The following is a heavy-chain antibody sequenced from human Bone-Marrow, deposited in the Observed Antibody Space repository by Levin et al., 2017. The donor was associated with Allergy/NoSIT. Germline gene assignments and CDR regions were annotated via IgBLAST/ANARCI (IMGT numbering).Heavy chain of an antibody. CDR2: INSDGSTT. Sequence: PGGSLRLSCAASGFTFSDYWMHWVRQVPGKGLLWVSRINSDGSTTSYADFVKGRFIISRDNDKNTLYLQMNSLRAEDTALYYCTRDYYDFWSGTPGFDPWGQGTLVTVSP. CDR3: TRDYYDFWSGTPGFDP. J-gene: IGHJ5*02. V-gene: IGHV3-74*03. D-gene: IGHD3-3*01. CDR1: GFTFSDYW.